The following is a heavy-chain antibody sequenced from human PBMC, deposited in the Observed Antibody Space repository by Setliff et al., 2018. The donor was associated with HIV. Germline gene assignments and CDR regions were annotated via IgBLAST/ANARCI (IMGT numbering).Heavy chain of an antibody. CDR3: ARQAHPRGYYGSAGLFDY. J-gene: IGHJ4*02. Sequence: GGSLRLSCAASGFSVSSSYMSWVRQTPGEGLEWVSSIYSSGDTYHADSVKGRFTLSRDNSKNTVYLHMNSLRAEDTAVYYCARQAHPRGYYGSAGLFDYWGQGTPVTVSS. D-gene: IGHD3-22*01. CDR2: IYSSGDT. CDR1: GFSVSSSY. V-gene: IGHV3-66*04.